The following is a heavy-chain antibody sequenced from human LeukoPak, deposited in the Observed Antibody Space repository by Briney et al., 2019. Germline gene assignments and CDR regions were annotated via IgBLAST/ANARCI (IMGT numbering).Heavy chain of an antibody. V-gene: IGHV4-4*07. CDR1: GGSLSSSY. J-gene: IGHJ4*02. CDR2: IYTSGST. CDR3: ARLRGYSYGMAFDY. D-gene: IGHD5-18*01. Sequence: PSETLSLTCTVPGGSLSSSYWSWIRQPAGKGLGWIGRIYTSGSTNYNPSLKSRVTMSVDTSKNQFSLKLSSVTAADTAVYYCARLRGYSYGMAFDYWGQGTLVTVSS.